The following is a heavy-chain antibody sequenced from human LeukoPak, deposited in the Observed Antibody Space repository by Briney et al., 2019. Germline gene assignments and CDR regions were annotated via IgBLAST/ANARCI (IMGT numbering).Heavy chain of an antibody. D-gene: IGHD3-16*01. CDR3: ARQTGEPNAFDT. CDR2: IQNGGST. V-gene: IGHV4-59*08. Sequence: SETLSLTCTVSGGSISTYHWNWIRQPPGQGLEWIGYIQNGGSTNHNPSLKSRVTISVDTPRNQFSLRLNSVTAADTAVYYCARQTGEPNAFDTWGQGTMVTVSS. J-gene: IGHJ3*02. CDR1: GGSISTYH.